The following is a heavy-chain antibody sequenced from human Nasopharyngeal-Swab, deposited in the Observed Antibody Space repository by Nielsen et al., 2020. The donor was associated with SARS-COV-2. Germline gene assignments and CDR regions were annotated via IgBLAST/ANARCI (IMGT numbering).Heavy chain of an antibody. V-gene: IGHV7-4-1*02. J-gene: IGHJ4*02. D-gene: IGHD6-13*01. Sequence: ASVKVSCKASGYTFTSYAMNWVRQAPGQGLEWMGWINTNTGNPTYAQGFTGRFVFSLDTSVSTAYLQISSLKAEDTAVYYCARILDSAGTLLGCDYWGQGSLVTVSS. CDR3: ARILDSAGTLLGCDY. CDR2: INTNTGNP. CDR1: GYTFTSYA.